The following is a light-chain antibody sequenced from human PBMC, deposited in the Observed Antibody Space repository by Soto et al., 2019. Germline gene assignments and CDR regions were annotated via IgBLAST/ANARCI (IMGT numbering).Light chain of an antibody. CDR1: SSDIGAYNF. Sequence: QSVLTQPPSASGSPGQSVSISCTGTSSDIGAYNFVSWYQQHPGKAPRLMIYGVSNRPSGVPDRFSGSKSGNTASLTVSGLQAEDEGDYYCSSYAGSNNYVVFGGGTKVTVL. V-gene: IGLV2-8*01. CDR3: SSYAGSNNYVV. CDR2: GVS. J-gene: IGLJ2*01.